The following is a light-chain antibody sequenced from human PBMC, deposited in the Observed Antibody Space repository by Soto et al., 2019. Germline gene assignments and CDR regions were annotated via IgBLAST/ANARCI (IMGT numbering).Light chain of an antibody. J-gene: IGKJ1*01. CDR2: KAS. Sequence: QMTQSHSTLSGSVGDRVTITFRASQTSGSWLAWYQQKPGKAPKLLIYKASTLKSGVPSRFSGSGSGTEFTPTISSLQPDDFATYYCQQYNTFSTFAQGTKVDIK. V-gene: IGKV1-5*03. CDR3: QQYNTFST. CDR1: QTSGSW.